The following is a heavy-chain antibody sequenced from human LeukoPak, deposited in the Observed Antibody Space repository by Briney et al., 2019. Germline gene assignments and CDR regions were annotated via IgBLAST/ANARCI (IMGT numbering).Heavy chain of an antibody. V-gene: IGHV3-23*01. CDR1: GFTFSSYA. Sequence: GGSLRLSCAASGFTFSSYAMSGVRQAPGKGLEWVSAISGSGGSTYYADSVKGRFTISRDNSKNTLYLQMNSLRAEDTAVYYCAKFGGGYWIRFDYWGQGTLVTVSS. CDR3: AKFGGGYWIRFDY. J-gene: IGHJ4*02. D-gene: IGHD3-16*01. CDR2: ISGSGGST.